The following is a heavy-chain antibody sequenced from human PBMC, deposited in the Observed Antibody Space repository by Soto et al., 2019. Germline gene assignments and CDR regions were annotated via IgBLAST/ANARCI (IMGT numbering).Heavy chain of an antibody. CDR2: ISYDGKEK. CDR3: AKDLSYGTDWPYFDR. CDR1: GFNIKSFG. Sequence: QVRLVESGGGVVQPGRSLRLSCAASGFNIKSFGMHWVRQAPGKGLEWIAFISYDGKEKQYVDSVKGRFTVSTDNSNTLFLQMDGLRGEDTAVYFCAKDLSYGTDWPYFDRRGQGTLDIVSS. D-gene: IGHD3-16*01. J-gene: IGHJ4*02. V-gene: IGHV3-30*18.